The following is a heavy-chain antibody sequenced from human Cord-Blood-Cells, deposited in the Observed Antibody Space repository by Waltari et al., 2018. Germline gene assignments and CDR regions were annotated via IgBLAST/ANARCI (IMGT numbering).Heavy chain of an antibody. CDR3: ARDRDLDY. Sequence: EVQLVESGGGLVQPGGSLRLSCAASGFTFSSYGMSWVRQAPGKGLEWVANIKQDGSEKYYVDSVKGRFTISRDNAKNSLYLQMNSLRAEDTAMYYCARDRDLDYWGQGTLVTVSS. V-gene: IGHV3-7*05. CDR2: IKQDGSEK. CDR1: GFTFSSYG. J-gene: IGHJ4*02.